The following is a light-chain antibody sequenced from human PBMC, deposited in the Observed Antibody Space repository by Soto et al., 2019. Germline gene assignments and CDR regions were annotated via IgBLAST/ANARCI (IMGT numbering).Light chain of an antibody. CDR3: SSHTSSSTLV. Sequence: QSALTQPPSASGSPGQSVAISCTGTSSDVGGYNYVSWYQQHPGKAPKLMIYEVNKRPSGVPDRFSGSKSGNTASLTVSGLQAEDEADYYGSSHTSSSTLVFGGGTKLTVL. CDR2: EVN. J-gene: IGLJ2*01. CDR1: SSDVGGYNY. V-gene: IGLV2-8*01.